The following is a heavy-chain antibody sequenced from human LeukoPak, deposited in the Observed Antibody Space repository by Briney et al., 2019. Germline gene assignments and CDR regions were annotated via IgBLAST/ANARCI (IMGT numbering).Heavy chain of an antibody. Sequence: PGGSLRLSCAASGFAFDDYGMSWVRQAPGKGLEWVSGINWNGGSTGYADSVKGRFTISRDNSKNTLYLQMNSLRAEDTAVYHCARGKPSGYCSSTSCYRPYFDYWGQGTLVTVSS. CDR1: GFAFDDYG. D-gene: IGHD2-2*03. CDR2: INWNGGST. V-gene: IGHV3-20*01. CDR3: ARGKPSGYCSSTSCYRPYFDY. J-gene: IGHJ4*02.